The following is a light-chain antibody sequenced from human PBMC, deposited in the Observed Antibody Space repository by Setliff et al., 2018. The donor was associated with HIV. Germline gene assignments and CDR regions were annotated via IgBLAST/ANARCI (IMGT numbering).Light chain of an antibody. CDR2: DVT. CDR1: SSDVGSYNL. V-gene: IGLV2-14*02. Sequence: QSVLTQPASVSGSPGQSITISCTGTSSDVGSYNLVSWYQQHPGKAPKLIIYDVTNRPPGVSDRFSGSKSVNTASLTISGLLAEDEADYYCSSYTSSGTYVFGTGTKVTVL. CDR3: SSYTSSGTYV. J-gene: IGLJ1*01.